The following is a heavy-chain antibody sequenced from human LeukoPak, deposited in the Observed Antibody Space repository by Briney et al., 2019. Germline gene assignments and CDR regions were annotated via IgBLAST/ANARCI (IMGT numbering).Heavy chain of an antibody. V-gene: IGHV1-18*01. J-gene: IGHJ4*02. CDR3: ARDKQTYSSGWAQSFDH. Sequence: ASVKVSCKASGYTFTSYGISWVRQAPGQGLEWMGWISAYNGNTNYAQKLQGRVTMTTDTSTSTAYMELRSLRSDDTAVYYCARDKQTYSSGWAQSFDHWGQGTLVTVSS. D-gene: IGHD6-19*01. CDR2: ISAYNGNT. CDR1: GYTFTSYG.